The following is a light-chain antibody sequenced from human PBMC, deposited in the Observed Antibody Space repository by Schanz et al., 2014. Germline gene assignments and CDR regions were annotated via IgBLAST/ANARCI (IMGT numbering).Light chain of an antibody. J-gene: IGKJ1*01. Sequence: EVVLTQSPGTLSLSPGEGVTLSCRVSEGVASNYVAWYQQKPGQAPRLLIDGASTRVTGIPDRFRGRGSLTDFTLTISSLEPEDSAVYYCHQYGRSSWTFGQGTKVEVK. CDR1: EGVASNY. CDR2: GAS. CDR3: HQYGRSSWT. V-gene: IGKV3-20*01.